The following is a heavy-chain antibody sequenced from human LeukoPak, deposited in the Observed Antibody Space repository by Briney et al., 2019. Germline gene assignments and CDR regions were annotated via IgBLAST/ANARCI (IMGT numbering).Heavy chain of an antibody. CDR1: GVSISSGDFY. Sequence: PSETLSLTCTVSGVSISSGDFYWGWIRQPPGKGLEWIGSIYYSGTSYYNPSLKSRVAISVDTSKYQFSLTLDSVTAADTAVYYCARRTRSGDFRFDYWGQGTLVTVSS. CDR2: IYYSGTS. J-gene: IGHJ4*02. V-gene: IGHV4-39*01. CDR3: ARRTRSGDFRFDY. D-gene: IGHD3-16*01.